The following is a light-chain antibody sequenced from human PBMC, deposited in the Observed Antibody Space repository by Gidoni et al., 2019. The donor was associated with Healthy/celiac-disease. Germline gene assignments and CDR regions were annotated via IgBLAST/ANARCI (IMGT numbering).Light chain of an antibody. J-gene: IGKJ4*01. CDR3: QQSYSTPVT. CDR2: AAS. V-gene: IGKV1-39*01. CDR1: QSISSY. Sequence: DIQMTQSPSSLSASVGDRVTITCRASQSISSYLNWYQQKPGKAPKLLIYAASSLQSGVPSRFCDSGTGTDFTLTISSLQPEDFATYYCQQSYSTPVTFGGGTKVEIK.